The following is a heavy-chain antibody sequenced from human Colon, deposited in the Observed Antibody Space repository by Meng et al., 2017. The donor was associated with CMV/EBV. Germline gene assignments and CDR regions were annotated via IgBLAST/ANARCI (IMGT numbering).Heavy chain of an antibody. CDR3: AKDQDSGSSQSYYFYDMDV. J-gene: IGHJ6*02. V-gene: IGHV3-30-3*01. Sequence: GSLLKISCAASGFIFSYYNMHWVRQAPGKGLEWVALISYDGSNNYYADSVKGRFTISRDNSKNTLYLQMNSLRAEDTGVYYCAKDQDSGSSQSYYFYDMDVWGQGTSVTVSS. CDR1: GFIFSYYN. CDR2: ISYDGSNN. D-gene: IGHD6-6*01.